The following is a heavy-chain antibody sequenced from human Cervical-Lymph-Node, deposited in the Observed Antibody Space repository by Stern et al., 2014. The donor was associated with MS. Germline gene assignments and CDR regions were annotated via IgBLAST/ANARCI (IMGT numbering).Heavy chain of an antibody. V-gene: IGHV3-30*03. D-gene: IGHD2/OR15-2a*01. CDR1: GFTFSSYG. CDR3: ARPRRPYFFRGNHHYYGMDV. J-gene: IGHJ6*02. Sequence: LQPGRSLRLSCAASGFTFSSYGMHWVRQAPGKGLEWVTLISYDGSNEYYADSVKGRFNISRDNSKNTVYLQMNSLRPEDTAVYYCARPRRPYFFRGNHHYYGMDVWGQGTRVSVSS. CDR2: ISYDGSNE.